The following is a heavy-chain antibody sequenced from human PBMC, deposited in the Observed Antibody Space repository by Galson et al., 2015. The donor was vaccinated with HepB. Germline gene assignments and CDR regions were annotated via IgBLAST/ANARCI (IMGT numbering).Heavy chain of an antibody. CDR2: IKPDGREK. D-gene: IGHD2/OR15-2a*01. Sequence: SLRLSCAASGFTFNNYWMTWVRQAPGKGLEWVANIKPDGREKIYVDSVRGRFSISRDNAKNSLYLQMNGRGAEDKAVYYCAREGQYFDAREKGYGLDVWGQGTTVTVSS. CDR3: AREGQYFDAREKGYGLDV. CDR1: GFTFNNYW. V-gene: IGHV3-7*03. J-gene: IGHJ6*02.